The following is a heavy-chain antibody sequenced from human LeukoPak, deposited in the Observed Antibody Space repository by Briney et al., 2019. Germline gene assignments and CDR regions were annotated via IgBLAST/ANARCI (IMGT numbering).Heavy chain of an antibody. CDR1: GYTFSSYD. Sequence: ASVKVSCKASGYTFSSYDINWVRQATGQGLEWMGWMNPKSGNTGYGQKFQGRVTMTRNTSIGTAYMELRSLRSDDTAVYYCARGYCSGGSCYYLFDYWGQGTLVTVSS. J-gene: IGHJ4*02. D-gene: IGHD2-15*01. CDR2: MNPKSGNT. CDR3: ARGYCSGGSCYYLFDY. V-gene: IGHV1-8*01.